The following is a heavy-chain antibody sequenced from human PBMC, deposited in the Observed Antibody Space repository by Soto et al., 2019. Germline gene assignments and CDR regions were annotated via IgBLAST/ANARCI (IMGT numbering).Heavy chain of an antibody. CDR1: GDSISSGGYY. V-gene: IGHV4-31*03. D-gene: IGHD2-15*01. J-gene: IGHJ5*02. CDR3: ARSPSTGAIVVVVPTYNNWFDP. Sequence: SETLSLTCTVSGDSISSGGYYWSWIRQHPGKGLEWIGYIYYSGSTYYNPSLKSRVIISVDTPKNQFSLKLSSVTAADTAVYYCARSPSTGAIVVVVPTYNNWFDPWGQGTLVTVSS. CDR2: IYYSGST.